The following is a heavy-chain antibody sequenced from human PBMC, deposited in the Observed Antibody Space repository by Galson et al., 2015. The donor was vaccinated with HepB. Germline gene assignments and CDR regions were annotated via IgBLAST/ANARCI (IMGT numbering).Heavy chain of an antibody. D-gene: IGHD3-22*01. Sequence: SVKVSCKASGGTFSDYALRWVRQAPGQGLEWMAGIVPLFGTANYAQMFQGRVTITADESTSTTYMELSSLRSEDTAVYYCAGDYYDNMIMGYWGQGTPVTVSS. CDR1: GGTFSDYA. CDR3: AGDYYDNMIMGY. J-gene: IGHJ4*02. CDR2: IVPLFGTA. V-gene: IGHV1-69*13.